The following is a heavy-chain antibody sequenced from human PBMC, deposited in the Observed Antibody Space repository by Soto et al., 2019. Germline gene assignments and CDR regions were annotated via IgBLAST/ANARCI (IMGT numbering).Heavy chain of an antibody. J-gene: IGHJ6*02. Sequence: LSVTCTVSGGSISSGGYYWSWIRQHPGKGLEWIGYIYYSGSTYYNPSLKSRVTISVDTSKNQFSLKLSSVTAADTAVYYCARLWFGEPTYGMDVWGQGTTVTVSS. CDR2: IYYSGST. CDR3: ARLWFGEPTYGMDV. CDR1: GGSISSGGYY. D-gene: IGHD3-10*01. V-gene: IGHV4-31*03.